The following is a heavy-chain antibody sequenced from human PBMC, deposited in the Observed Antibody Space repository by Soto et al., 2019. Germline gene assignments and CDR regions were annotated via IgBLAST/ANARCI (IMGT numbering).Heavy chain of an antibody. V-gene: IGHV3-23*01. Sequence: GGSLRLSCAASGFTFSSYAMSWVRQAPGKGLEWVSAISGSGGSTYYADSVKGRFTISRDNSKNTLYLQMNSLRAEDTAVYYCAKDDGYYDILTGYGSWGQGTLVTVSS. CDR2: ISGSGGST. D-gene: IGHD3-9*01. J-gene: IGHJ5*02. CDR1: GFTFSSYA. CDR3: AKDDGYYDILTGYGS.